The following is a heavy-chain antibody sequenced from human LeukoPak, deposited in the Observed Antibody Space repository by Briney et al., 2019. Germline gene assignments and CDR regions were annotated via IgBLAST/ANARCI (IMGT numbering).Heavy chain of an antibody. D-gene: IGHD2-15*01. J-gene: IGHJ4*02. CDR2: ISYDGSNK. CDR3: AKDSHIVVVVAATVDY. Sequence: GRSLRLSCAASGFTFSSYGMHWVRQAPGKGLEWVAVISYDGSNKYYADSVKGRFTISRDNSKNTLYLQMNSLRAEDTAVYYCAKDSHIVVVVAATVDYWGQGTPVTVSS. CDR1: GFTFSSYG. V-gene: IGHV3-30*18.